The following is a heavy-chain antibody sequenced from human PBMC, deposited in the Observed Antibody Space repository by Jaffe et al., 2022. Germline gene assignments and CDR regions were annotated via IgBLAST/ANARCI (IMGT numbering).Heavy chain of an antibody. Sequence: QVQLQQWGAGLLKPSETLSLTCAVYGGSFSGYYWSWIRQPPGKGLEWIGEINHSGSTNYNPSLKSRVTISVDTSKNQFSLKLSSVTAADTAVYYCARGLGYCSSTSCYIRRGYFDYWGQGTLVTVSS. CDR2: INHSGST. D-gene: IGHD2-2*01. J-gene: IGHJ4*02. CDR1: GGSFSGYY. CDR3: ARGLGYCSSTSCYIRRGYFDY. V-gene: IGHV4-34*01.